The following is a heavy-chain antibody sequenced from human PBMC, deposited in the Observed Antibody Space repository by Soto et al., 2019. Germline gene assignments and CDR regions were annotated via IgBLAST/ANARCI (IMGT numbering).Heavy chain of an antibody. CDR2: INSDGSSI. V-gene: IGHV3-74*03. CDR1: GFTFSSYW. CDR3: AIGCWYLFDAFDI. J-gene: IGHJ3*02. Sequence: EVQLVESGGGLVQPGGSLRLSCAASGFTFSSYWLHWVRQAPGKGLVWVSRINSDGSSITYADSVKGRFTISRDNAKNTLYLQMNSMTEEDTAVYYCAIGCWYLFDAFDIWGQGTLVTVSS. D-gene: IGHD6-13*01.